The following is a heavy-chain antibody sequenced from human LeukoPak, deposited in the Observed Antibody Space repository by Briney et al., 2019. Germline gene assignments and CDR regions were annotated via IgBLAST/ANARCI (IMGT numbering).Heavy chain of an antibody. Sequence: GGSLRLSCAASGFTFSDYEMNWVRQAPGKGLEWVSYISSSGRRIYYADSVKGRFTISRDDAKNSLYLQMNSLRVDDTAIYYCARGPRDPTEYCSRGTCSPTYEVWGQGTLVTVSS. CDR2: ISSSGRRI. J-gene: IGHJ4*02. V-gene: IGHV3-48*03. D-gene: IGHD2-15*01. CDR3: ARGPRDPTEYCSRGTCSPTYEV. CDR1: GFTFSDYE.